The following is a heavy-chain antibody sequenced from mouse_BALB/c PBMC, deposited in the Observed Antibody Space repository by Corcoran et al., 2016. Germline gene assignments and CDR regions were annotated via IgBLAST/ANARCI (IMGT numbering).Heavy chain of an antibody. J-gene: IGHJ1*01. CDR2: INPNNGGT. CDR3: ASYGNDWYFDV. CDR1: GYTFTEYT. D-gene: IGHD2-1*01. Sequence: EVQLQQSGPELVKPGASVKISCKTSGYTFTEYTMHWVKQSHGKSLEWSGGINPNNGGTSYNQKFKGKATLTVDKSSSTAYMELRSLTSEDSAVYYCASYGNDWYFDVWGAGTTVTVSS. V-gene: IGHV1-18*01.